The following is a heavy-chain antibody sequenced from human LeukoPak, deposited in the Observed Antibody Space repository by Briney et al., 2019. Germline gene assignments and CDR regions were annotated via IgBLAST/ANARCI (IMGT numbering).Heavy chain of an antibody. V-gene: IGHV4-59*08. CDR2: IYYSGST. CDR1: GGSISSYY. J-gene: IGHJ6*02. D-gene: IGHD6-6*01. Sequence: SETLSLTCSVTGGSISSYYWSWIRQPPGTGLEWIGYIYYSGSTNYNPSLGSRVTISVDTSKNQFSLNLTSVTAADTATYYCARQIAGRNSFYYGMDVWGPGTTVTVSS. CDR3: ARQIAGRNSFYYGMDV.